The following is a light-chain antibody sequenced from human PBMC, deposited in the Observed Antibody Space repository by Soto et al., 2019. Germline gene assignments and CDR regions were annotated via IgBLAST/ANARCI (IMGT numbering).Light chain of an antibody. V-gene: IGLV1-40*01. CDR3: QSYDSSLSAVV. J-gene: IGLJ2*01. CDR2: GST. Sequence: QSVLTQPPSVSGAPGQRVTISCTGSSSNIGACYDVHWYQQFPGTAPKLLLYGSTNRPSGVPDRFSGSKSGTSASLAIAGLQTEDAADYYCQSYDSSLSAVVFGGGTKLTVL. CDR1: SSNIGACYD.